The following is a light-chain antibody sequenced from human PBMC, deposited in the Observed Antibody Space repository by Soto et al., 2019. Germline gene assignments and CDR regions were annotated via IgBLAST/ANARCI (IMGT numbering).Light chain of an antibody. J-gene: IGLJ2*01. CDR2: EVT. CDR3: SSYAGSNNFVV. Sequence: QSALTQPPSASGSPGQSVTISCTGTSSDVGGYNYVSWYQQYPGRAPKLMIYEVTKRPSGVPDRFSGSKSGNTASLSVSGLQAEDEAEYYCSSYAGSNNFVVFGGGTKLTVL. CDR1: SSDVGGYNY. V-gene: IGLV2-8*01.